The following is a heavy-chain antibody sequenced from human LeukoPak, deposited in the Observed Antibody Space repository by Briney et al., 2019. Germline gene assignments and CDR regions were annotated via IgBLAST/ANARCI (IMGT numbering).Heavy chain of an antibody. D-gene: IGHD5-18*01. CDR1: GFTFSSYG. J-gene: IGHJ4*02. Sequence: GRSLRLSCAASGFTFSSYGMHWVRQAPGKGLGWVAVIWYDGSNKYYADSVKGRFTISRDNSKNTLYLQMNSLRAEDTAVYYCARDRPNTAMAALFDYWGQGTLVTVSS. CDR3: ARDRPNTAMAALFDY. V-gene: IGHV3-33*01. CDR2: IWYDGSNK.